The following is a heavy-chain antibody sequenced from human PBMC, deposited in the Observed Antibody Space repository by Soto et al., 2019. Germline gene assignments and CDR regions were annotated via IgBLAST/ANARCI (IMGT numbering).Heavy chain of an antibody. J-gene: IGHJ4*02. CDR3: VRLGDSYGYRGSYYFDY. D-gene: IGHD3-22*01. CDR1: GYTFTNYG. CDR2: IGAYNGNT. V-gene: IGHV1-18*01. Sequence: QVQLVQSGAEVKKPGASVKVSCKASGYTFTNYGISWVRQAPGQGLEWVGWIGAYNGNTDYAQKFQGRVTMTADTSTSTAYMELRSLRSDDTALCSCVRLGDSYGYRGSYYFDYWGQGTLVTVSS.